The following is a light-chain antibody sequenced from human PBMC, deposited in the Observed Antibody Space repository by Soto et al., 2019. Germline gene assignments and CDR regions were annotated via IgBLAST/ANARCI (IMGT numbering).Light chain of an antibody. Sequence: VLTHSPATLSFSPGERATLSFRASQSVSSYLAWYQQKPGQAPRLLIYDVSNRATGIPARFSGSGSGTDFTLTISSLEPEDFAVYYCQHYASSGWTLGQGTKVDIK. J-gene: IGKJ1*01. CDR1: QSVSSY. V-gene: IGKV3-11*01. CDR3: QHYASSGWT. CDR2: DVS.